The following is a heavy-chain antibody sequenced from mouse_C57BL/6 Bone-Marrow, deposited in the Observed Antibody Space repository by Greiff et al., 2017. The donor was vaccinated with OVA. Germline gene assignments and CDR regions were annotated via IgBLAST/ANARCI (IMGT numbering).Heavy chain of an antibody. V-gene: IGHV1-54*01. CDR1: GYAFTNYL. CDR3: SNTLRFWFAY. Sequence: QVQLQQSGAELVRPGTSVKVSCKASGYAFTNYLIEWVKQRPGQGLEWIGVINPGSGGTNYHEKVQGKATLTADKSTSTSDMQLSSLTSEDSAVYVCSNTLRFWFAYWGQGTLVTVSA. CDR2: INPGSGGT. D-gene: IGHD5-1-1*01. J-gene: IGHJ3*01.